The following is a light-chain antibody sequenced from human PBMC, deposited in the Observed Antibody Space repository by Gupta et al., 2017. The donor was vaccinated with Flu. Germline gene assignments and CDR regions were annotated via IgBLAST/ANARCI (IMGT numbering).Light chain of an antibody. CDR2: KNN. CDR3: AAWGDSLTGWV. J-gene: IGLJ3*02. CDR1: SSNIGSNY. V-gene: IGLV1-47*01. Sequence: QSVLTQPPSASGTPGQRVTISCSGSSSNIGSNYVYWYQQLPGTAPQLLIYKNNQRPSGVPDRFSGSKSGTSASLAISGLRSEDEADYYCAAWGDSLTGWVFGGGTKLTVL.